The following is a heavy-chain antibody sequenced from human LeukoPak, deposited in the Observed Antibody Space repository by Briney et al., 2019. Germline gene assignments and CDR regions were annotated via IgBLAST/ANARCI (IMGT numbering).Heavy chain of an antibody. V-gene: IGHV3-53*01. J-gene: IGHJ4*02. CDR3: ARDPKGFWYFDY. D-gene: IGHD3-3*01. CDR1: GFTVSSNY. Sequence: PGGSLRLSCAASGFTVSSNYMGWVRQAPGKGLEWVSVIYTDENTYYADSVKGRFTISRDNSKNTLYLQMSSLKAEDTAVYYCARDPKGFWYFDYWGQGTLVTVSS. CDR2: IYTDENT.